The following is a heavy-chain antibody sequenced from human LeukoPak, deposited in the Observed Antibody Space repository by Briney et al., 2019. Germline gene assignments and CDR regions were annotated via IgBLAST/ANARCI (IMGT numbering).Heavy chain of an antibody. V-gene: IGHV1-2*02. Sequence: ASVKVSCKASGYTFTGYYMHWVRQAPGQGLEWMGWINPNSGGTNYAQKVQGRVTMTRDTSISTAYMELSRLRSDDTAVYYCASLAMVRGVIDFDYWGQGTLVTVSS. J-gene: IGHJ4*02. CDR2: INPNSGGT. D-gene: IGHD3-10*01. CDR3: ASLAMVRGVIDFDY. CDR1: GYTFTGYY.